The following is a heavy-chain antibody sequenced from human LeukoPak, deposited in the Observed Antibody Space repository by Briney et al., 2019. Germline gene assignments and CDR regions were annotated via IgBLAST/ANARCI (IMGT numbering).Heavy chain of an antibody. V-gene: IGHV1-2*02. D-gene: IGHD5-24*01. CDR2: INPNNGGT. CDR1: GYTFTGYY. Sequence: ASVKVSCKASGYTFTGYYMHWVRQAPGQGLEWMGWINPNNGGTNYAQKFQGRVTMTRDTSISTAYMELSRLRSDDTAMYYCARHGMATIADDPFDIWGQGAMVTVSS. J-gene: IGHJ3*02. CDR3: ARHGMATIADDPFDI.